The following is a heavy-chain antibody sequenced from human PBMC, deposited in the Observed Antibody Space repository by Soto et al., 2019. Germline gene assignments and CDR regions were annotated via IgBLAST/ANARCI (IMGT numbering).Heavy chain of an antibody. CDR3: XXXXPVXVSPAWQLLGYFDY. Sequence: QVHLQESGPGQVRPSQTLSLSCSVSGGSISRGAYFWTWIRQFPGKGLEWIAYISYTGATYYNPSLKSRVTLLADTSKXQFSLKLNSVTSADTAXXXXXXXXPVXVSPAWQLLGYFDYWGQGTLVTVSS. CDR1: GGSISRGAYF. J-gene: IGHJ4*02. V-gene: IGHV4-31*03. CDR2: ISYTGAT. D-gene: IGHD2-15*01.